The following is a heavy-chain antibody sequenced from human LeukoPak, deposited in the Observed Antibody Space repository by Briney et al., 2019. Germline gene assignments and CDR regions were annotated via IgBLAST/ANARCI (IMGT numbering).Heavy chain of an antibody. J-gene: IGHJ4*02. CDR2: INPNNGGT. D-gene: IGHD6-13*01. V-gene: IGHV1-2*02. CDR3: ARDWSGGAAAVYY. CDR1: GYTFTGYY. Sequence: GASVKVSCKASGYTFTGYYMHWVRQAPGQGLEWMRWINPNNGGTNYAQKFQGRVTMTRDTSINPAYMELSRLRSDDTAVYYCARDWSGGAAAVYYWGQGTLVTVSS.